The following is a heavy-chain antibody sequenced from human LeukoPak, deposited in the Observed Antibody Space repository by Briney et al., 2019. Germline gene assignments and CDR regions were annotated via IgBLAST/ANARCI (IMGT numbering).Heavy chain of an antibody. CDR2: ICRSGTYL. Sequence: PGGSLRLSCAASGFTFSSYGMNWVRQAPGRGVAWVSSICRSGTYLYFADSVKGRFTISRDNAKNSLYLQMNSLRAEDTALYYCAREQSYSEEIVVVNPPFDYWGQGTLVTVSS. CDR3: AREQSYSEEIVVVNPPFDY. V-gene: IGHV3-21*01. D-gene: IGHD2-21*01. CDR1: GFTFSSYG. J-gene: IGHJ4*02.